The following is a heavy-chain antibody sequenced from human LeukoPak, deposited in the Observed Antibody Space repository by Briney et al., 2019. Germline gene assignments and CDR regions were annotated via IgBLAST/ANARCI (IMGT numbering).Heavy chain of an antibody. CDR1: GGSFTDYY. CDR3: ARGLVVVTLTSSIMDV. Sequence: SETLSLTCVVNGGSFTDYYWTWIRQAPGNGLEWVGDIDHRGSINYNPSLKSRVTISVDTSKNQFSLRLSSVTAADTAVYYCARGLVVVTLTSSIMDVWGQGTTVTVSS. D-gene: IGHD2-21*02. V-gene: IGHV4-34*01. J-gene: IGHJ6*02. CDR2: IDHRGSI.